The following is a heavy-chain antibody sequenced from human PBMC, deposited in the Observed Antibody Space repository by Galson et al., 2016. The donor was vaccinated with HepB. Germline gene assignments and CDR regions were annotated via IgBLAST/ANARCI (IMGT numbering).Heavy chain of an antibody. Sequence: SLRLPCAASGFTFSTYAMSWVRQAPGKGLEWVSSISFTVDYTYYADSVKGRFTISRDNSKNTLYLQMNSLRAEDTAVYYCAKNIYSSSSPLDYWGQGTLVTVSS. D-gene: IGHD6-6*01. V-gene: IGHV3-23*01. CDR2: ISFTVDYT. J-gene: IGHJ4*02. CDR3: AKNIYSSSSPLDY. CDR1: GFTFSTYA.